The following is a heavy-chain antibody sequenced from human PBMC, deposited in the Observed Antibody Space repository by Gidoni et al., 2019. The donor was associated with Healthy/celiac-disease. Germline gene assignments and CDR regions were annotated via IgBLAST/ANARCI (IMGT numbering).Heavy chain of an antibody. V-gene: IGHV3-9*01. D-gene: IGHD2-21*02. J-gene: IGHJ6*02. CDR2: ISWKNGSI. CDR3: AKGFGGDKPKNEDYYYGMDV. CDR1: GLTFGDYA. Sequence: EVQLVASGGCLVQPGRSLRLSCAPSGLTFGDYAMHWVRRAPGKGLGWVSGISWKNGSISYAESVKVRLTISRDNDKNTLCLQMNSRRAEDTALYYCAKGFGGDKPKNEDYYYGMDVWGQGTTVTVSS.